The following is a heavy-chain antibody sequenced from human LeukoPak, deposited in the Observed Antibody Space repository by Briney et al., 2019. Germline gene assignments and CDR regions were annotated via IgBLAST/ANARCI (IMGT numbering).Heavy chain of an antibody. D-gene: IGHD3-22*01. V-gene: IGHV4-38-2*02. J-gene: IGHJ4*02. Sequence: SETLSLTCTVSGYSIRSGYQWGWIRQPPGKGLEWIGSINYSGRTYDNPSLKSRVTMSIDTSKNQFSLNVSSVTAADTAVYYCARGLPTYYYDSSGYFDYWGQGTLVTVSS. CDR1: GYSIRSGYQ. CDR2: INYSGRT. CDR3: ARGLPTYYYDSSGYFDY.